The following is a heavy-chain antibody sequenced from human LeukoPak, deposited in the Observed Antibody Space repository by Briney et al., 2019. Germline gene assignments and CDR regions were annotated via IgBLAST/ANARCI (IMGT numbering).Heavy chain of an antibody. CDR3: AREGYYDRELDY. Sequence: PGGSLRLSCAASGFTFSSYDMHWVRQATGKGLEWVSAIGTAGDTYYPGSVKGRFTISRENAKNSLYLQMNSLRAGDTAVYYCAREGYYDRELDYWGQGTLVTVSS. CDR2: IGTAGDT. J-gene: IGHJ4*02. CDR1: GFTFSSYD. V-gene: IGHV3-13*01. D-gene: IGHD3-22*01.